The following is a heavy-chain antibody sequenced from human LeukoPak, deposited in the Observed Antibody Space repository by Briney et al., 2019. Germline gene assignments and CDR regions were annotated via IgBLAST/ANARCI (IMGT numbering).Heavy chain of an antibody. CDR1: GFTFSSYA. D-gene: IGHD2-21*02. V-gene: IGHV3-30-3*01. CDR3: ARVCGGDCYTYDAFDI. J-gene: IGHJ3*02. Sequence: PGGSLRLSCAASGFTFSSYAMHWVRQAPGKGLEWVAVISYDGSNKYYADSAKGRFTISRDNSKNTLYLQMNSLRAEDTAVYYCARVCGGDCYTYDAFDIWGQGTMVTVSS. CDR2: ISYDGSNK.